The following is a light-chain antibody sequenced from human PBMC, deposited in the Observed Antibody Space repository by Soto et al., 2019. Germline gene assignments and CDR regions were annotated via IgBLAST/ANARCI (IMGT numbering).Light chain of an antibody. Sequence: QSALTQPASVSGSPGQSITISCTGTSSDVGGYSYVSWYQQHPGKATKLMNYDVSDRPSGVSNRFTGSKSGNTATLTISGFQAEDEADYYCSSYKYSKSVVFGTGTKVTVL. CDR1: SSDVGGYSY. J-gene: IGLJ1*01. V-gene: IGLV2-14*01. CDR2: DVS. CDR3: SSYKYSKSVV.